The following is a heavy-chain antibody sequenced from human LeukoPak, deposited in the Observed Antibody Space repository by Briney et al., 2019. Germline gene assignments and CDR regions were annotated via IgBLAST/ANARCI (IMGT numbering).Heavy chain of an antibody. Sequence: GRSLRLSCAASGFTLSSYAIHWVRQAPGKGLEWVAVISHDARNKYYADSVKGRFTISRDNSKNTLYLQMDSLRVEDTAVYYCAREGIYGLDYWGQGALVTVSS. D-gene: IGHD3-16*01. V-gene: IGHV3-30*04. CDR1: GFTLSSYA. CDR3: AREGIYGLDY. J-gene: IGHJ4*02. CDR2: ISHDARNK.